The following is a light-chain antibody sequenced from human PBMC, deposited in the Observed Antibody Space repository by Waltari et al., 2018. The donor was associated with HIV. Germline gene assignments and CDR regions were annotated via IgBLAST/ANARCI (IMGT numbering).Light chain of an antibody. CDR1: SSDVGGYNY. V-gene: IGLV2-14*01. J-gene: IGLJ1*01. Sequence: QSALTQPASVSGSPGQSITISCTETSSDVGGYNYVSWFQQHPGKAPQLMIYEVSNRPSGVSNRFSGSKSGNTASLTISGLQAEDEADYYCSSYTSSSTLVFGTGTKVTVL. CDR3: SSYTSSSTLV. CDR2: EVS.